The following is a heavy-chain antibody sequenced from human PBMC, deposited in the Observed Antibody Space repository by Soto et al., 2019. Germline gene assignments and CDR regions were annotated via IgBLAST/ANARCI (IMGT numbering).Heavy chain of an antibody. CDR3: ARIWAQRIVPAAKVFDY. V-gene: IGHV1-18*01. CDR2: ISAYNGNT. J-gene: IGHJ4*02. Sequence: ASVKVSCKASGYTFTSYVISWVRQAPGQGLEWMGWISAYNGNTNYAQKLQGRVTMTTDTSTSTAYMELRSLRSDDTAVYYCARIWAQRIVPAAKVFDYWGQGTLVTVSS. D-gene: IGHD2-2*01. CDR1: GYTFTSYV.